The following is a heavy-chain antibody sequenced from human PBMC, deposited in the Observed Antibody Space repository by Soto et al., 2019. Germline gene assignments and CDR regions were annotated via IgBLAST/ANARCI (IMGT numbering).Heavy chain of an antibody. CDR1: GYSFTNYW. V-gene: IGHV5-51*01. J-gene: IGHJ5*02. D-gene: IGHD2-2*01. CDR2: IYPGDSDT. Sequence: GESLKISCKGSGYSFTNYWIGWVRQMPGKGLEWMGIIYPGDSDTRYSPSFQGQVTISADKSISIAYLQWSSLKASDTAMYYCARQIVPAANSNWFDPWGQGTLVTVSS. CDR3: ARQIVPAANSNWFDP.